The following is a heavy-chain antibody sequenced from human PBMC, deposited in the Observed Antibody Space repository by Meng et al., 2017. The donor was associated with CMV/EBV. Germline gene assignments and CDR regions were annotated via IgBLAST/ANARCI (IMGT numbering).Heavy chain of an antibody. V-gene: IGHV1-2*02. CDR3: ARSSGWSRFDY. CDR2: INPNDET. D-gene: IGHD6-19*01. Sequence: QVRLVESGAGVKKPGASVKASCKASGYTVTDYYIPWVRQAPGQWLEWMGWINPNDETNYAQNFQGRVTMTRDMSINTVYIELSRLTSDDTAVYYCARSSGWSRFDYWGLGTLVTVSS. CDR1: GYTVTDYY. J-gene: IGHJ4*02.